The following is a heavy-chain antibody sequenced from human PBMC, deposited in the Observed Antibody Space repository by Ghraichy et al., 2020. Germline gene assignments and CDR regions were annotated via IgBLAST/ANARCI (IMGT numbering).Heavy chain of an antibody. J-gene: IGHJ6*02. CDR3: ARGHYNSRLYFHNVDI. D-gene: IGHD1-14*01. Sequence: SETLSLTCTVSGDSINSYSWSWIRQSAGKGLELIGRIFTSGSTHYNPSLKSRVTMSADTSKNQVSLKLDSVTAADTAVYYCARGHYNSRLYFHNVDIWGQGTSVTVSS. CDR2: IFTSGST. CDR1: GDSINSYS. V-gene: IGHV4-4*07.